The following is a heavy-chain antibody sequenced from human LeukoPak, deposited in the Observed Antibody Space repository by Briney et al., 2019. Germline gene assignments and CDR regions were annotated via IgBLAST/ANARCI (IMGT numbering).Heavy chain of an antibody. D-gene: IGHD3-10*01. J-gene: IGHJ4*02. V-gene: IGHV7-4-1*02. Sequence: ASVRVSCKASGYTFTRYAMNSVRQAPGQGVEWGGWIYTNTGNPTYAQGFTGRFVLSSDTSVSTAYLQISSLKAEDTAVYYCARPTHMVRGIMYYFDYWGQGTLVTVSS. CDR2: IYTNTGNP. CDR3: ARPTHMVRGIMYYFDY. CDR1: GYTFTRYA.